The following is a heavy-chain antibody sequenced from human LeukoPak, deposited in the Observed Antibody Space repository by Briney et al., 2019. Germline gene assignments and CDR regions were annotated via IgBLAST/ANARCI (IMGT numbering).Heavy chain of an antibody. CDR2: VTRIVGTA. J-gene: IGHJ3*02. D-gene: IGHD4/OR15-4a*01. CDR3: ARLDDHIWAAVMVGGAFDI. CDR1: GRTFSSYA. V-gene: IGHV1-69*06. Sequence: SVKFSCKASGRTFSSYATGWARQAPLQGLEWMGWVTRIVGTAKYEQKCQGRVTITADKSTSTAYLERNSLRSEDTAVYYCARLDDHIWAAVMVGGAFDIWGKVAMVTVSS.